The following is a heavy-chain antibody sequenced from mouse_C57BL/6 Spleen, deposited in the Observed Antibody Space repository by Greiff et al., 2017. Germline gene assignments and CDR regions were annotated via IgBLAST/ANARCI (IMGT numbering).Heavy chain of an antibody. CDR1: GFTFSSYA. D-gene: IGHD2-1*01. V-gene: IGHV5-4*01. Sequence: EVQLVESGGGLVKPGGSLKLSCAASGFTFSSYAMSWVRQTPEKRLEWVATISDGGSYTYYPDNVKGRFTISRDNAKNTLYLQMSHLKSEDTAMYYCARENYMDAMDYWGQGTSVTVSS. J-gene: IGHJ4*01. CDR2: ISDGGSYT. CDR3: ARENYMDAMDY.